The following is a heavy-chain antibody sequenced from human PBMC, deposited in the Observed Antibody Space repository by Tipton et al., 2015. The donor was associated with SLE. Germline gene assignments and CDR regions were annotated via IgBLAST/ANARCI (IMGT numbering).Heavy chain of an antibody. D-gene: IGHD6-6*01. V-gene: IGHV4-34*01. Sequence: TLSLTCAVYGGSFSGYYWSWIRQPPGKGLEWIGEINHSGSTNYNPSLKSRVTISVDTSKNQFSLKLSSVTAADTAVYYCARLGSSPRGGYFDYWGQGTLVTVSA. CDR3: ARLGSSPRGGYFDY. J-gene: IGHJ4*02. CDR1: GGSFSGYY. CDR2: INHSGST.